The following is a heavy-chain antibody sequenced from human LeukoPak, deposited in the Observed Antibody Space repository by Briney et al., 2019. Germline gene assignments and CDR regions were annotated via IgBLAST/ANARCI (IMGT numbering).Heavy chain of an antibody. D-gene: IGHD5-12*01. J-gene: IGHJ4*02. CDR3: ARFNVDIVATTGYYFDY. V-gene: IGHV4-30-2*01. CDR2: IYHSGST. Sequence: SQTLSLTCTVSGGSISSGGYYWSWIRQPPGKGLEWIGYIYHSGSTYYNPSLKSRVTISVDRSKNQFSLKLSSVTAADTAVYYCARFNVDIVATTGYYFDYWGQGTLVTVSS. CDR1: GGSISSGGYY.